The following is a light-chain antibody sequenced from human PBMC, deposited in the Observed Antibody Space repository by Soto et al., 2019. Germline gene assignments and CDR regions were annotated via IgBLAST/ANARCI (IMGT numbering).Light chain of an antibody. CDR3: QQYGSSPSWT. CDR2: GAS. V-gene: IGKV3-20*01. CDR1: QSVSSSY. Sequence: IVLTQSPGTLSFSPGERATLSCRASQSVSSSYLAWYQQKPGQAPRLLIYGASSRATGIPDRFSGSGSGTDFTLTISRLEPEDFAVYYCQQYGSSPSWTFGQGIKVEIX. J-gene: IGKJ1*01.